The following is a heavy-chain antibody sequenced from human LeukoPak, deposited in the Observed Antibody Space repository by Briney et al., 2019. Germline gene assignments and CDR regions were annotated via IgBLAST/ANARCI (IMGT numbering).Heavy chain of an antibody. J-gene: IGHJ4*02. D-gene: IGHD6-13*01. CDR1: GFIFSNYG. V-gene: IGHV3-21*01. Sequence: PGGSLRLSCAASGFIFSNYGMNWVRQAPGKGLEWVSSISSSSTYIYYADSVKGRFTVSRDNAKNSLYLQMNSLRAEDTAVYFCASQYTSSRIFDDWGQGTLVTVSS. CDR2: ISSSSTYI. CDR3: ASQYTSSRIFDD.